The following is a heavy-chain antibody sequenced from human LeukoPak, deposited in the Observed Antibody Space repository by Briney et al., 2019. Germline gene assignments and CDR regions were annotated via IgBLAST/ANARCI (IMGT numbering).Heavy chain of an antibody. V-gene: IGHV3-30-3*02. Sequence: GRSLRLSCAASGFTFSSYAMHWVRQAPGKGLEWVAVISYDGIKKYYADSVKGRFTISRDNSKNTPYLELNSLRTEDRAVYYCANENYYDSSGYLDYWGQGTLVTVSS. D-gene: IGHD3-22*01. CDR2: ISYDGIKK. J-gene: IGHJ4*02. CDR1: GFTFSSYA. CDR3: ANENYYDSSGYLDY.